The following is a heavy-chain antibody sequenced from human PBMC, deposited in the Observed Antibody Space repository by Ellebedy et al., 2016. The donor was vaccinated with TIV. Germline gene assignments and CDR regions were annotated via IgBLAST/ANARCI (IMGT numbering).Heavy chain of an antibody. Sequence: AASVKVSCKVSGYTLTELSMHWVRQAPGKGLEWMGGFDPEDGETIYAQKFQGRVTMTEDTSTDTAYMELSSLRSEDTAVYYCATACSGGSCYLKNNWFDPWGQGTLVTVSS. CDR2: FDPEDGET. CDR1: GYTLTELS. J-gene: IGHJ5*02. CDR3: ATACSGGSCYLKNNWFDP. D-gene: IGHD2-15*01. V-gene: IGHV1-24*01.